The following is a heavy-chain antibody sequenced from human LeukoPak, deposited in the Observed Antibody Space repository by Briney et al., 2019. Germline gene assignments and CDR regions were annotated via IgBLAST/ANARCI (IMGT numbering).Heavy chain of an antibody. Sequence: GGSLRLSCAASGFTFSSYGMHWVRQAPGKGLEWVAVIWYDGSKKYYADSVKGRFTISRDNSKNTLYLQMNSLRAEDTAVYYCAKDYYDSSGYALSWGQGTLVTVSS. CDR3: AKDYYDSSGYALS. CDR2: IWYDGSKK. CDR1: GFTFSSYG. V-gene: IGHV3-33*06. D-gene: IGHD3-22*01. J-gene: IGHJ5*02.